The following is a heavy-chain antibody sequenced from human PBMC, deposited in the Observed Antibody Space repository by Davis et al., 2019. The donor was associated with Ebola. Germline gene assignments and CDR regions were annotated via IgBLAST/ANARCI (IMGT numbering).Heavy chain of an antibody. Sequence: GESLKISCAASGFTFSSYAMSWVRQAPGKGLEWVSAISGSGGSTYYADSVKGRFTISRDNSKSTLYLQMNTLRAEDTAVYYCAKDLGTSGAFDIWGQGTVVTVSS. CDR1: GFTFSSYA. J-gene: IGHJ3*02. CDR2: ISGSGGST. D-gene: IGHD1-7*01. V-gene: IGHV3-23*01. CDR3: AKDLGTSGAFDI.